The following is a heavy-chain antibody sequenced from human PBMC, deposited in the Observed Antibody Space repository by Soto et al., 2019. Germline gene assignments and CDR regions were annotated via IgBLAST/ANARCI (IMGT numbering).Heavy chain of an antibody. CDR2: IDPSDSYT. J-gene: IGHJ6*02. CDR1: GYSFTSYW. CDR3: ARNAVGYFSSTSCRYDYCMDV. V-gene: IGHV5-10-1*01. Sequence: GESLKISCKGSGYSFTSYWISWVRQMPGKGLAWIGMIDPSDSYTNYSPSFQGHVTISADKSISTAYLQWSSLTASDTAMYYCARNAVGYFSSTSCRYDYCMDVWGQGATVTVSS. D-gene: IGHD2-2*01.